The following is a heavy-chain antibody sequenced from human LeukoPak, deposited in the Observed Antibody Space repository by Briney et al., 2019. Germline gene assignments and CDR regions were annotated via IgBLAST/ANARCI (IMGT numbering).Heavy chain of an antibody. D-gene: IGHD3-10*01. Sequence: PGGSLRLSCAAFGFTFSNYAMSWVRQAPGRGLEWVSAISGDADSTYYADSVKGRFTISRDNSRSTLYLQMNSLRPEDTAIYYCAREGYYGSGSPPSLYFDYWGQGTLVTVSS. CDR1: GFTFSNYA. J-gene: IGHJ4*02. CDR3: AREGYYGSGSPPSLYFDY. CDR2: ISGDADST. V-gene: IGHV3-23*01.